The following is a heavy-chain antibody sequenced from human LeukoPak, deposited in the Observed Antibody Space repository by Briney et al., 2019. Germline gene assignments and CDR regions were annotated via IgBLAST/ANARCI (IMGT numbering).Heavy chain of an antibody. V-gene: IGHV4-39*07. Sequence: AGTLSLTCTVSGGSISSSSFYWGWVRQPPGKGLEWIGSIHYSGSTHYNPSLKSRVTISVDTSKNQFSLKLSSVTAADTAVYYCARAPWGNDYWGQGTLVTVSS. CDR1: GGSISSSSFY. CDR2: IHYSGST. J-gene: IGHJ4*02. CDR3: ARAPWGNDY. D-gene: IGHD7-27*01.